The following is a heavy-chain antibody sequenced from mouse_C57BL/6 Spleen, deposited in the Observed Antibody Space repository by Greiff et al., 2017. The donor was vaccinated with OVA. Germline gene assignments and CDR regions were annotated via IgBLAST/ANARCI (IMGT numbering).Heavy chain of an antibody. D-gene: IGHD1-1*01. CDR3: ARLGSREAMDY. Sequence: QVQLQHSGAELVRPGTSVKVSCKASGYAFTNYLIEWVKQRPGQGLEWIGVINPGCGGTNYNEKFKGKATLTADKSSSTAYMQLSSLTSEDSAVYFCARLGSREAMDYWGQGTSVTVSS. V-gene: IGHV1-54*01. J-gene: IGHJ4*01. CDR2: INPGCGGT. CDR1: GYAFTNYL.